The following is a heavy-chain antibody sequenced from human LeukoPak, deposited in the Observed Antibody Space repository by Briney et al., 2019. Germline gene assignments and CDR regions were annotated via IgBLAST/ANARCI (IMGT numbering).Heavy chain of an antibody. J-gene: IGHJ4*02. CDR3: AKEGRSLQTY. CDR1: GFMFSSNW. Sequence: GGSLRLSCAASGFMFSSNWMSWVRLAPGKGLEWVANIKEDETETYYVDSVKGRFTISRDNAKNSLYLQMNSLRVEDTAVYYCAKEGRSLQTYWGQGTLVTVSS. D-gene: IGHD5-24*01. V-gene: IGHV3-7*03. CDR2: IKEDETET.